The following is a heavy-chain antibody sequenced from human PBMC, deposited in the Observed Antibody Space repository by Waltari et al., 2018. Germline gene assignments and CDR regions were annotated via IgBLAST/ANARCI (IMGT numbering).Heavy chain of an antibody. CDR3: VRSSGYDY. V-gene: IGHV5-51*01. Sequence: EVQLVQSGAELKKPGESLRISCKASGSRFGIYWIGWVRQMPGKGLEWMGLTYPPDTKTGYSPTFQGQVTISADKSTSTAYLHWDSLKASDTAMYYCVRSSGYDYWGQGTQVTVSS. D-gene: IGHD1-26*01. CDR2: TYPPDTKT. CDR1: GSRFGIYW. J-gene: IGHJ4*02.